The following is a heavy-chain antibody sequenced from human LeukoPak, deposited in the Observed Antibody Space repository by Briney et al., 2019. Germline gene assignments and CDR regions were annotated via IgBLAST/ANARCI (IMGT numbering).Heavy chain of an antibody. Sequence: GSLRLSCAASGFTVSSSYMSWVRQAPGKGLEWVSVIYSGGSTYYAESVKGRFTISRDNSKNTLYLQMNSLRVEDTAVYYCARDLSSGSRFFDYWGQGTLVTVSS. D-gene: IGHD6-19*01. CDR2: IYSGGST. CDR1: GFTVSSSY. V-gene: IGHV3-53*01. CDR3: ARDLSSGSRFFDY. J-gene: IGHJ4*02.